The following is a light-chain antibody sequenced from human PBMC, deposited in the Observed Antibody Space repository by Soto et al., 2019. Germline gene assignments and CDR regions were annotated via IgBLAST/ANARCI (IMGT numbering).Light chain of an antibody. CDR3: RQSYSTPQT. J-gene: IGKJ2*01. V-gene: IGKV1-39*01. Sequence: DIQMTQSPSSLSASVGDRVTITCRASQSSSSYLNWYQQKPGKAPKLLIYAASSLQSGVPSRFSRSESGTDSALTISSLQPDDFATFYCRQSYSTPQTVVQGTKLEIK. CDR1: QSSSSY. CDR2: AAS.